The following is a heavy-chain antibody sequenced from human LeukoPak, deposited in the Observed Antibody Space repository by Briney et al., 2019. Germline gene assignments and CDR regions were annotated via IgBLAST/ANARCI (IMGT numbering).Heavy chain of an antibody. J-gene: IGHJ6*03. CDR2: IYYSGST. CDR3: ARDLVDIVATTTGPRYYYYMDV. Sequence: GSLRLSCTVSGFTVSSNSMGWIRQPPGKGLEWIGYIYYSGSTNYNPSLKSRVTISVDTSKNQFSLKLSSVTAADTAVYYCARDLVDIVATTTGPRYYYYMDVWGKGTTVTISS. D-gene: IGHD5-12*01. V-gene: IGHV4-59*02. CDR1: GFTVSSNS.